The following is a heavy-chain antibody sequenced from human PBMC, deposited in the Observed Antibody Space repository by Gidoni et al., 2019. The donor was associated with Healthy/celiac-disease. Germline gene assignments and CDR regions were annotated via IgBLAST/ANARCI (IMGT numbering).Heavy chain of an antibody. D-gene: IGHD3-16*01. J-gene: IGHJ3*02. Sequence: EVQLVESGGGLVQLGGSLRLSCAASGFTFSSYDMHWVRQATGKGLEWVAAIGTAGDTYYPGSVKGRFTISRENAKNSLYLQMNSLRAGDTAVYYCAREGWGSGAFDIWGQGTMVTVSS. CDR2: IGTAGDT. CDR1: GFTFSSYD. V-gene: IGHV3-13*04. CDR3: AREGWGSGAFDI.